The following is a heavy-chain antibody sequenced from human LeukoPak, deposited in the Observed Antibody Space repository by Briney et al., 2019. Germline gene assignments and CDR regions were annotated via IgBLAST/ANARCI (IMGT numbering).Heavy chain of an antibody. CDR2: IYYSGST. Sequence: SETLSLTCTVSGGSISSSSFHWGWIRQPPGKGLEWIGSIYYSGSTYYNPSLKSRVTISVDTSKNQFSLKLSSVTAADTAVYYCARGALQTSVAPIFDYWGQGTLVTVSS. V-gene: IGHV4-39*01. CDR1: GGSISSSSFH. CDR3: ARGALQTSVAPIFDY. D-gene: IGHD4-23*01. J-gene: IGHJ4*02.